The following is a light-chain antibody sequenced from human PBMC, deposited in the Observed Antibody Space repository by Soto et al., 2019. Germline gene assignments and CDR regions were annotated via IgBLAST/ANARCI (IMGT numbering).Light chain of an antibody. J-gene: IGKJ5*01. CDR2: DAS. Sequence: EIVLTQSPATLSFSPGERSTLSFRSSQSVSNSLAWYQQRPGQAPRLLIYDASNRATGIPARFSGSGSGTGFTLPISSLEPEDFAVYYCQQRYNWPITFGQGTRLEIK. CDR3: QQRYNWPIT. V-gene: IGKV3-11*01. CDR1: QSVSNS.